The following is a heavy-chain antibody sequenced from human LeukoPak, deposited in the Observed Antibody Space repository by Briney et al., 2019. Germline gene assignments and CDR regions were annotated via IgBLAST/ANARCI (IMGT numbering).Heavy chain of an antibody. D-gene: IGHD6-13*01. CDR3: ARGTQYSSSWYYFDY. J-gene: IGHJ4*02. Sequence: SETLSLTCTVSGGSISSNYWTWIRQPPGKGLEWIGYIHHRGSTYYNPSLTSRVTISVDTSKNQFSLKLSSVTAADTAVFYCARGTQYSSSWYYFDYWGQGILVTVSS. CDR2: IHHRGST. V-gene: IGHV4-59*01. CDR1: GGSISSNY.